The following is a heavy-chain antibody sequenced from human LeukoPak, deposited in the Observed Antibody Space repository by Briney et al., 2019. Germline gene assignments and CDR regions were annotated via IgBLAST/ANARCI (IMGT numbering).Heavy chain of an antibody. CDR1: GFTFSSYG. Sequence: GGSLRLSCAASGFTFSSYGMSWVRQAPWKGLEWVSAISGSGGSTYYADSVKGRFTISRDNSKNTVYLQMNSLKAEDTALYYCAKERVKLAARPVGLDYWGQGTLVTVSS. CDR2: ISGSGGST. J-gene: IGHJ4*02. D-gene: IGHD6-6*01. CDR3: AKERVKLAARPVGLDY. V-gene: IGHV3-23*01.